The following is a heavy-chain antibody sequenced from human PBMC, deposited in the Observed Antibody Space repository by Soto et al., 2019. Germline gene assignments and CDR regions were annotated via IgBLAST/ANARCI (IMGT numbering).Heavy chain of an antibody. CDR1: GGTFSSYA. CDR3: ARGLGGFLDPGAGAFDI. D-gene: IGHD3-3*01. J-gene: IGHJ3*02. Sequence: QVQLVQSGAEVKKPGSSVKVSCKASGGTFSSYAISWVRQAPGQGLEWMGGIIPIFGTANYAQKFQGRVTITADESTSIAYMELSSLRSEDTAVYYCARGLGGFLDPGAGAFDIWGQGTMVTVSS. CDR2: IIPIFGTA. V-gene: IGHV1-69*12.